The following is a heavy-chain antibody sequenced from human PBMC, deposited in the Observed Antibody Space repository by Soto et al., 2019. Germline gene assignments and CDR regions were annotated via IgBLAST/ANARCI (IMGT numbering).Heavy chain of an antibody. J-gene: IGHJ4*02. CDR2: INAGNGNT. CDR1: GYTFTSYA. V-gene: IGHV1-3*01. Sequence: ASVKVSCKASGYTFTSYAMHWVRQAPGQRLEWMGWINAGNGNTKYSQKFQGRVTMTRNTSISTAYMELSSLRSEDTAVYYCARGPHPYLNDYWGQGTLVTVSS. D-gene: IGHD2-8*01. CDR3: ARGPHPYLNDY.